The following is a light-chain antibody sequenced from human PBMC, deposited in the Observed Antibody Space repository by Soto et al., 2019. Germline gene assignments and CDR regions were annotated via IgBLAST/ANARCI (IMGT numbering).Light chain of an antibody. CDR3: MQGTHWPRT. Sequence: DVVMTQSPLSLPVTLGQPASISCRSSQSLVHSDGNTYLNWFQQRPGQPPRRLIYKVSNRDSGVPDRFSGSGSGTDFTLNISRVEAEDVGVYYCMQGTHWPRTFGQGTKVEIK. J-gene: IGKJ1*01. CDR2: KVS. CDR1: QSLVHSDGNTY. V-gene: IGKV2-30*02.